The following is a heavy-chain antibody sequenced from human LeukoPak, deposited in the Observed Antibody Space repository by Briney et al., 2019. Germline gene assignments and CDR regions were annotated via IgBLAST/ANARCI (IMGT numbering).Heavy chain of an antibody. V-gene: IGHV4-4*07. D-gene: IGHD2/OR15-2a*01. CDR2: ICTSGST. J-gene: IGHJ5*02. CDR1: GGSISSYY. Sequence: SETLSLTCTVSGGSISSYYWSWIRQPAGKGLEWIGRICTSGSTNYNPSLKSRVTMSVDTSKNQFSLKLSSVTAADTAVYYCARGVYGPAFNWFDPWGQGTLVTVSS. CDR3: ARGVYGPAFNWFDP.